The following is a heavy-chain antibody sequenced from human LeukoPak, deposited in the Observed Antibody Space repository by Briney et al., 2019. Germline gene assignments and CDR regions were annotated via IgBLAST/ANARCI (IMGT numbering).Heavy chain of an antibody. CDR3: ARDFGRTSCGY. CDR1: GYTFTGYC. Sequence: ASVKVSCKASGYTFTGYCLHCVRQAPGQGLEWMGWINPNSGGTNYAQKFQGRVTMTRDTSISTAYMELSRLRSDDTAVYYCARDFGRTSCGYWGQGTLVTVSS. D-gene: IGHD2-2*01. CDR2: INPNSGGT. J-gene: IGHJ4*02. V-gene: IGHV1-2*02.